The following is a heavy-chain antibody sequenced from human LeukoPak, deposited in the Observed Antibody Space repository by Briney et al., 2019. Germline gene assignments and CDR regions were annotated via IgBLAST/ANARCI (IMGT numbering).Heavy chain of an antibody. CDR3: ARGRAYYDFWSGSKATFDY. CDR2: INHSGST. V-gene: IGHV4-34*01. Sequence: SETLSLTCAVYGGSFSGYYWSWIRQPPVKGLEWIGEINHSGSTNYNPSLKSRVTISVDTSKNQFSLKLSSVTAADTAVYYCARGRAYYDFWSGSKATFDYWGQGTLVTVSS. D-gene: IGHD3-3*01. J-gene: IGHJ4*02. CDR1: GGSFSGYY.